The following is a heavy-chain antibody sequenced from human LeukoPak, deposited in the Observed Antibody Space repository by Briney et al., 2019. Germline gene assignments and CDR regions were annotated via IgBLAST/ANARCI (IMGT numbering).Heavy chain of an antibody. Sequence: ASVKVSCKASGYTFSDYYIQWIRQAPGQGVEWMGWINPNTGATNYARKFQGRVAVTRDRSVSTAYMDLSRLGSDDSAIYYCARRMAAVGTSWDCDYAFHYYYMDIWGKGTTVTVSS. CDR3: ARRMAAVGTSWDCDYAFHYYYMDI. CDR2: INPNTGAT. CDR1: GYTFSDYY. D-gene: IGHD6-25*01. J-gene: IGHJ6*03. V-gene: IGHV1-2*02.